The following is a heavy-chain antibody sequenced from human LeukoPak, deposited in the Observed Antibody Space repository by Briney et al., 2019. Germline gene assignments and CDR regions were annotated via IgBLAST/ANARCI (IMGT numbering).Heavy chain of an antibody. CDR2: IGGSGDST. CDR1: GFTFRSYA. CDR3: AKAPVTTCSGAYCYPFDY. J-gene: IGHJ4*02. D-gene: IGHD2-15*01. Sequence: GGSLRLSCAASGFTFRSYAMSWVRQAPGKGLEWVSTIGGSGDSTYYADSVKGRFTISRDSSKNTLYLQMNSLRAEDAAVYYCAKAPVTTCSGAYCYPFDYWGQGTLVTVSS. V-gene: IGHV3-23*01.